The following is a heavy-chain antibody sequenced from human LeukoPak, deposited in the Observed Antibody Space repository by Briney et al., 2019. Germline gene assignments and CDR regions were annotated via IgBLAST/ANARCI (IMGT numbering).Heavy chain of an antibody. CDR2: MNPNSGNT. J-gene: IGHJ4*02. CDR1: GGTFSSYA. V-gene: IGHV1-8*02. CDR3: ARVVPPTDYGSGSYFWDPYYFDY. D-gene: IGHD3-10*01. Sequence: ASVKVSCKASGGTFSSYAISWVRQAPGQGLEWMGWMNPNSGNTGYAQKFQGRVTMTRTTSINTAYMELSSLRSDDTAVYYCARVVPPTDYGSGSYFWDPYYFDYWGQGTLVTVSS.